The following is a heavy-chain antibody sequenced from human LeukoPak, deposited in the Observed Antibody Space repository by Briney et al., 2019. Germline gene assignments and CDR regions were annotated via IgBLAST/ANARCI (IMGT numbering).Heavy chain of an antibody. Sequence: SETLSLTCTVSGGSISSSSYYRSWIRQPPGKGLEWIGYIYYSGSTNYNPSLKSRVTISVDTSKNQFSLKLSSVTAADTAVYYCARVDGIAVADEGYFDYWGQGTLVTVSS. J-gene: IGHJ4*02. CDR1: GGSISSSSYY. CDR3: ARVDGIAVADEGYFDY. D-gene: IGHD6-19*01. V-gene: IGHV4-61*01. CDR2: IYYSGST.